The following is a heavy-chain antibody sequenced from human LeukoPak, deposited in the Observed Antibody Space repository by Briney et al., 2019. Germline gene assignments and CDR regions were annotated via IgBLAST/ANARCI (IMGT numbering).Heavy chain of an antibody. CDR3: ARMVSGYYELDC. D-gene: IGHD3-22*01. CDR1: GGSVSSGSHY. J-gene: IGHJ4*02. V-gene: IGHV4-61*01. CDR2: IYYSGST. Sequence: SETLSPTCTVSGGSVSSGSHYWSWIRQPPGKGLEWIGYIYYSGSTNYNPSLESRVAISVDTPKNQFSLNLSSVTAADAAVYYCARMVSGYYELDCWGQGTLVTVSS.